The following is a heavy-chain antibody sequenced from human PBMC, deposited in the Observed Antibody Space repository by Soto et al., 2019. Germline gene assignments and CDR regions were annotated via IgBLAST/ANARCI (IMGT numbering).Heavy chain of an antibody. Sequence: GGSLRLSCVTSGFSFSDFEMHWVRQAPGKGLEWVSYISSGGTTKYYADSVKGRFTISRDNAKNSLFLQMNSLRAEDTAVYYCAREYYDILTGLYLNWFERWGQGTLVTVSS. CDR1: GFSFSDFE. V-gene: IGHV3-48*03. J-gene: IGHJ5*02. CDR2: ISSGGTTK. D-gene: IGHD3-9*01. CDR3: AREYYDILTGLYLNWFER.